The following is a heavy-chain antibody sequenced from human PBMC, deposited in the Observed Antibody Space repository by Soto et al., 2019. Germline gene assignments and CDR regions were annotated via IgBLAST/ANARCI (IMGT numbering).Heavy chain of an antibody. CDR1: GYTFTSYD. CDR3: ARASNYDFWSGYYFYYYYYMDV. CDR2: MNPNSGNT. J-gene: IGHJ6*03. Sequence: ASVKVSCKASGYTFTSYDINWVRQATGQGLEWMGWMNPNSGNTGYAQKFQGRVTMTRNTSISTAYMELSSLRSEDTAVYYCARASNYDFWSGYYFYYYYYMDVWGKGTTVTVS. V-gene: IGHV1-8*01. D-gene: IGHD3-3*01.